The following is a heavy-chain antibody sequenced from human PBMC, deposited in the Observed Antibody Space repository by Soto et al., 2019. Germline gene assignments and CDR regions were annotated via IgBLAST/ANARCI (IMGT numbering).Heavy chain of an antibody. V-gene: IGHV3-23*01. CDR3: AKGITFFGVALDAFDI. Sequence: PGGSLRLSCAASGFTFSSYAMSWVRQAPGKGLEWVSVISGSGGSAYYADSVKGRFTISRDNSKITLYLQMNSLRSEDTGVYYCAKGITFFGVALDAFDIWGQGTMVTVSS. CDR2: ISGSGGSA. J-gene: IGHJ3*02. CDR1: GFTFSSYA. D-gene: IGHD3-3*01.